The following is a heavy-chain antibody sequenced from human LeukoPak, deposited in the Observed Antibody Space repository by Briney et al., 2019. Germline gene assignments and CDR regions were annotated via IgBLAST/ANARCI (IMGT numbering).Heavy chain of an antibody. CDR1: GFTFSSYG. D-gene: IGHD2-2*01. J-gene: IGHJ6*02. Sequence: GGSLRLSCAASGFTFSSYGMHWVRQAPGKGLEWGAVISYDGSNKYYADSVKGRFTISRDNSKNTLYLQMNSLRAEDTAVYYCAKDYCSSTSCYYYYGMDVWGQGTTVTVSS. CDR3: AKDYCSSTSCYYYYGMDV. V-gene: IGHV3-30*18. CDR2: ISYDGSNK.